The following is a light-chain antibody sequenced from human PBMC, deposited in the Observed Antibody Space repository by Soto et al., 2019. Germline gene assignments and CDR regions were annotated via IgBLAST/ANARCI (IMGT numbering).Light chain of an antibody. CDR2: KAS. J-gene: IGKJ1*01. Sequence: DIQMTQSPSTLSASVGDRVTITCRASQSISSWLAWYQQKPGTAPNLLIYKASTLQSGVPSRFSGSGSGTELPLPIGSLQPDNSATNTGKQNMDNGRLGKGTKV. V-gene: IGKV1-5*03. CDR1: QSISSW. CDR3: KQNMDNGR.